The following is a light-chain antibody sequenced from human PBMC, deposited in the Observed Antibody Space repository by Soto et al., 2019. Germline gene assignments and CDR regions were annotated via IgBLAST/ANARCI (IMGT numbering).Light chain of an antibody. CDR2: GAS. Sequence: EIVMTQSPATLSVSLGERATLSCRASQSVSSDLAWYQQKPGQAPRLLIYGASTRATGVPARFSGSRSGTEFTLTISSLQSEDFAVYYCQQYNNWPPGTFGQGTKVEIK. CDR1: QSVSSD. J-gene: IGKJ1*01. CDR3: QQYNNWPPGT. V-gene: IGKV3-15*01.